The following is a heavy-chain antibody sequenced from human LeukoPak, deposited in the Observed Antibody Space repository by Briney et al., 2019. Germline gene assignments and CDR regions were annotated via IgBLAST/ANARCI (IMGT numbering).Heavy chain of an antibody. CDR1: GFTFSSYA. Sequence: GGSLRLSCAASGFTFSSYATSWVRQAPGKGLEWVAVISYDGSNKYYADSVKGRFTISRDNSKNTLYLQMNSLRAEDTAVYYCAKDPGQGGFWSGYYFDYWGQGTLVTVSS. J-gene: IGHJ4*02. CDR2: ISYDGSNK. V-gene: IGHV3-30*18. D-gene: IGHD3-3*01. CDR3: AKDPGQGGFWSGYYFDY.